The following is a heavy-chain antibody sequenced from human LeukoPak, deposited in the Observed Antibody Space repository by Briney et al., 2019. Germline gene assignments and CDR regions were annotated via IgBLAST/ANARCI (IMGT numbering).Heavy chain of an antibody. J-gene: IGHJ4*02. CDR2: ISAYNGNT. CDR3: ARFHSSGWFYYFDY. CDR1: GYTSTGCY. Sequence: GASVKVSCKASGYTSTGCYMHWVRQAPGQGLEWMGWISAYNGNTDYAQKLQGRVTMTTDTSTSTAYMELRSLRSDDTAVYYCARFHSSGWFYYFDYWGQGTLVTVSS. D-gene: IGHD6-19*01. V-gene: IGHV1-18*04.